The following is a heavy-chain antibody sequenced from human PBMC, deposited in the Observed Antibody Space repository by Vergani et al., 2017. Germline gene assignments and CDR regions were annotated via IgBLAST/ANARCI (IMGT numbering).Heavy chain of an antibody. D-gene: IGHD3-22*01. Sequence: QVQLVESGGGVVQPGGSLRLSCAASGFTFSSYGMHWVRQAPGKGLEVVAFIRYDGSNKYYADYVKGRFTISRDNYKKTLYLQMNSLRAEDTAVYYCAKDYYDSSGDYYVTGPMDFDYWGQGTLVTVSS. CDR2: IRYDGSNK. J-gene: IGHJ4*02. V-gene: IGHV3-30*02. CDR3: AKDYYDSSGDYYVTGPMDFDY. CDR1: GFTFSSYG.